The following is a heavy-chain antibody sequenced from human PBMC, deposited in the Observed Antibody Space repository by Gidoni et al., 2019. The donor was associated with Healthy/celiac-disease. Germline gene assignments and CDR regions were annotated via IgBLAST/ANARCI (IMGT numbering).Heavy chain of an antibody. J-gene: IGHJ3*02. CDR3: ARGRGSAYYYDSSGSRGGFDI. Sequence: QLQLQQSVPGLLKPSETLSLTCTLSAASISSSSYYWSWIRQPPGKGLEGIGSIYYSGRTYYDPALKSRVTISVDTSKNQFSLKLSSVTAADTDVYYWARGRGSAYYYDSSGSRGGFDIWGQGTMVTVSS. V-gene: IGHV4-39*01. D-gene: IGHD3-22*01. CDR2: IYYSGRT. CDR1: AASISSSSYY.